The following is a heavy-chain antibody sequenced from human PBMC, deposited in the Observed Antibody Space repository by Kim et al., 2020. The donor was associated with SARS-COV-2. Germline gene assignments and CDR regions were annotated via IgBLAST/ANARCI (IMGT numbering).Heavy chain of an antibody. J-gene: IGHJ4*02. V-gene: IGHV3-30*18. Sequence: GGSLRLSCAASGFTFSSYGMHWVRQAPGKGLEWVAVISHDGSNKYYADSVKGRFTISRDNSKNTLYLQMNSLRAEDTAVYYCAKDQSAVASRKGFDYWGQGTLVTVSS. CDR1: GFTFSSYG. CDR2: ISHDGSNK. CDR3: AKDQSAVASRKGFDY. D-gene: IGHD6-19*01.